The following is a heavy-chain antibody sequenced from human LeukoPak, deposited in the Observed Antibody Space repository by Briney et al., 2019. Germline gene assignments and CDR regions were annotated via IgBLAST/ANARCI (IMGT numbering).Heavy chain of an antibody. CDR3: ARDGRWLRFYYYYYMDV. V-gene: IGHV1-69*06. CDR2: IIPIFGTA. J-gene: IGHJ6*03. Sequence: GASVKVSCKASGGTFSSYAISWVRQAPGQGLEWMGGIIPIFGTANYAQKFQGRVTITADKSTSTAYMELSSLRSEDTAVYYCARDGRWLRFYYYYYMDVWGKGTTVTVSS. D-gene: IGHD5-12*01. CDR1: GGTFSSYA.